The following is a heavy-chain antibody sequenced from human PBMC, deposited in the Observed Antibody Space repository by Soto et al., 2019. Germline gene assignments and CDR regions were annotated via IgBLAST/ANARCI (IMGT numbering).Heavy chain of an antibody. J-gene: IGHJ3*02. D-gene: IGHD3-16*01. V-gene: IGHV3-33*01. CDR2: IWYDGSNK. CDR3: ARDYDYVWGSYSQDAFDI. Sequence: QVQLVESGGGVVQPGRSLRLSCAASGFTFSSYGMHWVRQAPGKGLERVAVIWYDGSNKYYADSVKGRFTISRDNSKNTLYLQMNSLRAEDTAVYYCARDYDYVWGSYSQDAFDIWGQGTMVTVSS. CDR1: GFTFSSYG.